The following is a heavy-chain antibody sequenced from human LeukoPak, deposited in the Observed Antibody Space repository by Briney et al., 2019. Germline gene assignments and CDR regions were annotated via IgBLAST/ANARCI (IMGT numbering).Heavy chain of an antibody. CDR3: AREADSPKGFHAVDI. D-gene: IGHD3-22*01. V-gene: IGHV4-59*01. Sequence: SETLSFTCTVSGGSISSYYWSWIRQPPGKGPEWIGFIYYIGNTNYNPSLKSRVTISVDTSKNQFSLKLTSVTAADTAVYYCAREADSPKGFHAVDIWGQGTMVSVSS. J-gene: IGHJ3*02. CDR2: IYYIGNT. CDR1: GGSISSYY.